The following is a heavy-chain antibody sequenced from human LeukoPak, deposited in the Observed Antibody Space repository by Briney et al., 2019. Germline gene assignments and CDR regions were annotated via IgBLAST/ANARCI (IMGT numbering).Heavy chain of an antibody. CDR1: GYTFTGYY. J-gene: IGHJ4*02. CDR2: INPNSGGT. D-gene: IGHD6-6*01. Sequence: ASVKVSCKASGYTFTGYYMHWVRQAPGQGLEWMGRINPNSGGTNYAQKFQGRVTMTRDTSISTAYMELSRLRSDDTAVYYCARESSIAARPAWNLGYWGQRTLVTVSS. V-gene: IGHV1-2*06. CDR3: ARESSIAARPAWNLGY.